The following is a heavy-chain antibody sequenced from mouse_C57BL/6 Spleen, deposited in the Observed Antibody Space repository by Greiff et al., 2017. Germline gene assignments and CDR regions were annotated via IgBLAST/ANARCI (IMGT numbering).Heavy chain of an antibody. D-gene: IGHD3-2*02. Sequence: QVQLKESGPGILQPSQTLSLTCSFSGFSLRTFGMGVGWIRQPSGKGLEWLAHLWWDADKSYNPALTSRLTLSKDTSKNQVVLKSANVDTADTATYYGARKERDRQLRPYYARDYWGQGTSVTVSS. CDR2: LWWDADK. V-gene: IGHV8-8*01. CDR3: ARKERDRQLRPYYARDY. CDR1: GFSLRTFGMG. J-gene: IGHJ4*01.